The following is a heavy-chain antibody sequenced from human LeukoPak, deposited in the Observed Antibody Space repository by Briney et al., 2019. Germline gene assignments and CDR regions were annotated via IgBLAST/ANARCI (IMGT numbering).Heavy chain of an antibody. D-gene: IGHD4-17*01. J-gene: IGHJ5*02. CDR3: VRSKSGTYGWFDP. V-gene: IGHV4-4*07. CDR1: GGSISGYY. Sequence: SETLSLTCTVSGGSISGYYWSWIRQPAGKGLEWIGRLYVSGSTDYNPSLRSRVTISVDTSKNQFSLRVNSVTAADTAVYYCVRSKSGTYGWFDPWGQGTLVTVSS. CDR2: LYVSGST.